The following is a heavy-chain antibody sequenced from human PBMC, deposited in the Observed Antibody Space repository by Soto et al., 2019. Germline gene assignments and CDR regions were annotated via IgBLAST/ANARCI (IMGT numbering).Heavy chain of an antibody. CDR1: GFTFSSYW. CDR2: IKQDGSEK. CDR3: ARDDCSSTSCYRMDV. D-gene: IGHD2-2*02. Sequence: LRLSCAASGFTFSSYWMSWVRQAPGKGLEWVANIKQDGSEKYYVDSVKGRFTISRDNAKNSLYLQMNSLRAEDTAVYYCARDDCSSTSCYRMDVWGQGTTVTVSS. J-gene: IGHJ6*02. V-gene: IGHV3-7*01.